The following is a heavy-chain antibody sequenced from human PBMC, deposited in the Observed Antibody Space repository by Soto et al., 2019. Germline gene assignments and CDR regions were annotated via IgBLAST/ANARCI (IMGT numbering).Heavy chain of an antibody. V-gene: IGHV1-2*04. CDR3: ARVLANLVAATETPSSSSGRDA. CDR2: INPNSGGT. Sequence: ASVKVSCKASGYTFTGYYMHWVRQAPGQGLEWMGWINPNSGGTNCAQKFQGWVTMTRDTSISTAYMELSRLRSDDTAVYYCARVLANLVAATETPSSSSGRDAGGQGTRVTVPS. CDR1: GYTFTGYY. J-gene: IGHJ6*02. D-gene: IGHD2-15*01.